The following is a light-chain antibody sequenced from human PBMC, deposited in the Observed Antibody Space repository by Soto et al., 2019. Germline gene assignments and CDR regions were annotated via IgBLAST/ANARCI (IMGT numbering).Light chain of an antibody. J-gene: IGLJ3*02. CDR2: GVS. V-gene: IGLV2-14*01. CDR1: ASDIGNYNY. Sequence: QSALTQPASVSGSPGQSITISCSGTASDIGNYNYVSWYQVHPGQAPKLLIYGVSNRPSGVSDRFSGSKSGNAASLTISGLPAEDEADYYCSSYSAYTTLWLFGGGTKLTVL. CDR3: SSYSAYTTLWL.